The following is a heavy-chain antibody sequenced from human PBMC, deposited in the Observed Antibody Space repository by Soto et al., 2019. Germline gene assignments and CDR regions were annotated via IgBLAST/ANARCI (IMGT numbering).Heavy chain of an antibody. CDR3: ARGSFGGSYYHYYFDY. J-gene: IGHJ4*02. D-gene: IGHD1-26*01. CDR2: IYYSGST. V-gene: IGHV4-31*02. Sequence: GCRRSCKKKHPGKGLEWIGYIYYSGSTYYNPSLKSRVTISVDTSKNQFSLKLSSVTAADTAVYYCARGSFGGSYYHYYFDYWDQGTLITVSS. CDR1: GCR.